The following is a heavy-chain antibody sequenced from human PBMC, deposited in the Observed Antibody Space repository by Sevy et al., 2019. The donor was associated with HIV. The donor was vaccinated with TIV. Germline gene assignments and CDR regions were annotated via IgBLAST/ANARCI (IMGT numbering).Heavy chain of an antibody. CDR2: INPNSGGT. D-gene: IGHD6-6*01. Sequence: ASVKVSCKASGHTFTGYYMHWVRQAPGQGLEWMGWINPNSGGTNYAQKFQGRVTMTRDTSISTAYMELSRLRSDDTAVYYCARGLGDSSSSERDYWGQGTLVTVSS. V-gene: IGHV1-2*02. J-gene: IGHJ4*02. CDR1: GHTFTGYY. CDR3: ARGLGDSSSSERDY.